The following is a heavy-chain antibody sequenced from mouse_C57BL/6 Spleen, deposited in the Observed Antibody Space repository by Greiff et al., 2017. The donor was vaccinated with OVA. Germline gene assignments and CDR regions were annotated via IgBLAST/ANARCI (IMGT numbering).Heavy chain of an antibody. J-gene: IGHJ4*01. CDR2: IWRGGST. CDR3: ARPDIYYYGSSYRAMDY. D-gene: IGHD1-1*01. Sequence: QVQLKQSGPGLVQPSPSLSISCTVSGFSLTSYGVHWVRQSPGKGLEWLGVIWRGGSTDYNAAFISRLSISKDNSKSQVFFKMNSLQADDTAIYYCARPDIYYYGSSYRAMDYWGQGTSVTVSS. V-gene: IGHV2-2*01. CDR1: GFSLTSYG.